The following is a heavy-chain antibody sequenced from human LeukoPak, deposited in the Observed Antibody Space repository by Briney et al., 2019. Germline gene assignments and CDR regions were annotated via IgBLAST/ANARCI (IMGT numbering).Heavy chain of an antibody. CDR1: GGSISSSTYH. V-gene: IGHV4-39*01. CDR3: ARASVGGYVWGSYPLSLDY. Sequence: PSETLSLTCTVSGGSISSSTYHWGWIRQPPGKGLEWIGSIYYSGSTYYNPSLKSRVSISVDTSKNQFSLKLSSVTAADTAVYYCARASVGGYVWGSYPLSLDYWGQGTLVTVSS. J-gene: IGHJ4*02. CDR2: IYYSGST. D-gene: IGHD3-16*01.